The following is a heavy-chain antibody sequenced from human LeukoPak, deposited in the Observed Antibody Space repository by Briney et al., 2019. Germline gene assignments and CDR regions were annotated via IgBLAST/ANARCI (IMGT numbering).Heavy chain of an antibody. Sequence: GASVTISCKASGYTFTGYYMHWVRQAPGQGLEWMGWINPNSGGTNYAQKFQGRVTLTRDTSISTAYMELSRLKSDDTAVYYCARAGYNWNYDTSQFDNWGQGTLVTVSS. J-gene: IGHJ4*02. CDR1: GYTFTGYY. CDR2: INPNSGGT. CDR3: ARAGYNWNYDTSQFDN. V-gene: IGHV1-2*02. D-gene: IGHD1-7*01.